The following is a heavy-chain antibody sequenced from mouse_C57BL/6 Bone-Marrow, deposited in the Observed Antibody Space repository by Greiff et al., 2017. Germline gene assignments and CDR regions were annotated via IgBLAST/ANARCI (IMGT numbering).Heavy chain of an antibody. CDR3: ARYRHGSSYWFAY. J-gene: IGHJ3*01. CDR2: IRNKANGYTT. D-gene: IGHD1-1*01. Sequence: EVKVVESGGGLVQPGGSLSLSCAASGFTFTDYYMSWVRQPPGKALEWLGFIRNKANGYTTEYSASVKGRFTISRDNSQSILYLQMNALRAEDSGTYYWARYRHGSSYWFAYWGKGTLVTVSA. V-gene: IGHV7-3*01. CDR1: GFTFTDYY.